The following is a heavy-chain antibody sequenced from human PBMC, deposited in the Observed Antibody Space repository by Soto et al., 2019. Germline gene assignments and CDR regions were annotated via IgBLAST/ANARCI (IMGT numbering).Heavy chain of an antibody. J-gene: IGHJ4*02. Sequence: QVLLVESGGGVVQPGRSLRLSCAASGFPFTTYGMHWVREGPGKGLEWVAVISYDGSNTYYADSVKGRFTISRDNSKNTLYVQMNSLRPEDTALYYCVGGQYYFDYRGQGALVAVSS. CDR3: VGGQYYFDY. V-gene: IGHV3-30*03. CDR1: GFPFTTYG. D-gene: IGHD3-10*01. CDR2: ISYDGSNT.